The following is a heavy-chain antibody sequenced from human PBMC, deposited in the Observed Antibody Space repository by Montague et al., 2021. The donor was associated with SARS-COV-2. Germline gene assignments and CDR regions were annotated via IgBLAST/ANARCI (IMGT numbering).Heavy chain of an antibody. V-gene: IGHV4-39*07. CDR2: IDYSGST. CDR3: ARVGRQQLVRLSGMDV. D-gene: IGHD6-13*01. Sequence: SETLSLTSTASGGSISSSSYYWGWIRQPPGKGLEWIGSIDYSGSTYYXRSLKSRVTISVDTSKNQFSLKLSSVTAADTAVYYCARVGRQQLVRLSGMDVWGQGTTVTVSS. J-gene: IGHJ6*02. CDR1: GGSISSSSYY.